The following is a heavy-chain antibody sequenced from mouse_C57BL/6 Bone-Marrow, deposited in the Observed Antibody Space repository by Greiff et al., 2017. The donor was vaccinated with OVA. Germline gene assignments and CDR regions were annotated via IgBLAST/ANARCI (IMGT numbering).Heavy chain of an antibody. CDR1: GYAFSSSW. J-gene: IGHJ2*01. Sequence: VKLQQSGPELVKPGASVKISCKASGYAFSSSWMNWVKQRPGKGLEWIGRIYPGDGDTNYNGKFKGKATLTADKSSSTAYMQLSSLTSEDSAVYFCAREDDYWGQGTTLTVSS. CDR3: AREDDY. V-gene: IGHV1-82*01. CDR2: IYPGDGDT.